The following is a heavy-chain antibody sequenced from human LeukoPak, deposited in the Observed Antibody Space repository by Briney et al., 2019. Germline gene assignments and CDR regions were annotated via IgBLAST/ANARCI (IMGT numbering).Heavy chain of an antibody. Sequence: SETLSLTCAVYGGSFSGYYWSWIRQPPGKGLEWIGEINHSGSTNYNPSLKSRVTISVDTSKNQFSLKLSSVTAADTAVYYCARGLRRYCSSTSCYNSGYYYYGMDVWGQGTTVTVSS. CDR2: INHSGST. D-gene: IGHD2-2*02. CDR1: GGSFSGYY. V-gene: IGHV4-34*01. CDR3: ARGLRRYCSSTSCYNSGYYYYGMDV. J-gene: IGHJ6*02.